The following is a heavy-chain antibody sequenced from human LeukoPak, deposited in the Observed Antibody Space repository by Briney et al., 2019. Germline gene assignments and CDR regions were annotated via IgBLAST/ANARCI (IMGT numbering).Heavy chain of an antibody. D-gene: IGHD5-24*01. Sequence: PGGSLRLSCAASGFSVSSNYMSWVRQAPGKGLEWVSVIYSGGDTYYADSVKGRFTISRDNSKNTLYLQMNSLRVEDTAVYYCAGRDGYNFLSYWGQGTLVTASS. J-gene: IGHJ4*02. CDR3: AGRDGYNFLSY. CDR2: IYSGGDT. CDR1: GFSVSSNY. V-gene: IGHV3-53*01.